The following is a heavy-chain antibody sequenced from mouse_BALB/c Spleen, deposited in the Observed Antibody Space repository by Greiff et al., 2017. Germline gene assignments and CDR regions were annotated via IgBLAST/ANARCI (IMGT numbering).Heavy chain of an antibody. CDR1: GFSLTNSG. D-gene: IGHD2-14*01. CDR3: AKDYRYDGFAY. Sequence: QVQLQQSGPGLVAPSQSLSITCTVSGFSLTNSGVHWVRQSPGKGLEWLGVIWGDGSTNYNSAFKSRLSISKDNSKSQVFLKMNSLQTDDTARYYCAKDYRYDGFAYWGQGTLVTVSA. J-gene: IGHJ3*01. V-gene: IGHV2-6-6*01. CDR2: IWGDGST.